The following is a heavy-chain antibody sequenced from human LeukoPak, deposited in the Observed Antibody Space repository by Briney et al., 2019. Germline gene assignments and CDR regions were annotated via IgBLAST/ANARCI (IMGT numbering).Heavy chain of an antibody. V-gene: IGHV3-74*01. CDR1: GFTFSSYW. CDR2: INSDGSST. Sequence: GGSLRLSCAASGFTFSSYWMHWVRHAPGKGLVWVSRINSDGSSTSYADSVKGRFTISRDNAKNTLYLQMNSLRAEDTAVYYCAREHCSGGSCVFDYWGQGTLVTVSS. D-gene: IGHD2-15*01. J-gene: IGHJ4*02. CDR3: AREHCSGGSCVFDY.